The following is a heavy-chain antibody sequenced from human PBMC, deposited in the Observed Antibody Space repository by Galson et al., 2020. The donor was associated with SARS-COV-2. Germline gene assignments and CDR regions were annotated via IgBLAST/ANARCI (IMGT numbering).Heavy chain of an antibody. CDR3: TTDPMVRGPPKGLNNCYYYGMDV. V-gene: IGHV3-15*01. J-gene: IGHJ6*02. D-gene: IGHD3-10*01. Sequence: GGSLRLSCAASGFTFSNAWMSWVRQAPGKGLEWVGRIKSKTDGGTTDYAAPVKGRFTISRDDSKNTLYLQMNSLKTEDTAVYYCTTDPMVRGPPKGLNNCYYYGMDVWGQGTTVTVSS. CDR2: IKSKTDGGTT. CDR1: GFTFSNAW.